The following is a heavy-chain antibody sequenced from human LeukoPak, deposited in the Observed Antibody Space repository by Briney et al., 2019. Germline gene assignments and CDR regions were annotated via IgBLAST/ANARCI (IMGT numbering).Heavy chain of an antibody. J-gene: IGHJ6*03. CDR2: INPSGGST. Sequence: ASVKVSCKASGYTFTSYYMHWVRQPPGQGLEWMGIINPSGGSTSYAQKFQGRVTMTRDMSTSTVYMELSSLRSEDTAVYYCARKGQGIAAAGADYYMDVWGKGTTVTVSS. CDR3: ARKGQGIAAAGADYYMDV. CDR1: GYTFTSYY. D-gene: IGHD6-13*01. V-gene: IGHV1-46*01.